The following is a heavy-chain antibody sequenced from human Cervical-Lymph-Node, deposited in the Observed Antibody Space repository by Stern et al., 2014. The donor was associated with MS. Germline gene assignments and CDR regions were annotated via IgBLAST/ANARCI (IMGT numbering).Heavy chain of an antibody. V-gene: IGHV4-34*01. Sequence: QVQLQQWGAGLLKPSETLSLTCAVYGGSFSGYYWSWIPQPPGKGLEWIGESNHSGSTKYKPSLKSGVTTSDDTAKRQFSLKLNSVTAADTAVYYCARGFVVVHEYGMDVCGQGTTVTVSS. CDR2: SNHSGST. CDR1: GGSFSGYY. CDR3: ARGFVVVHEYGMDV. J-gene: IGHJ6*02. D-gene: IGHD2-15*01.